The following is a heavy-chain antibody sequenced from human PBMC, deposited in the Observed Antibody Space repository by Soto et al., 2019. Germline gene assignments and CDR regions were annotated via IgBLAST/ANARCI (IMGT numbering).Heavy chain of an antibody. J-gene: IGHJ4*02. V-gene: IGHV3-23*01. D-gene: IGHD3-22*01. CDR1: GFTVSSYA. CDR3: AKNPGYYYDSTGYHFDY. CDR2: ISYGGGTT. Sequence: GGSLRLSCAASGFTVSSYAMSWVRQAPGKGLEWVSAISYGGGTTYYADSVKGRFTISRDNSKNTLYLQMNSLRAEDTAVYYCAKNPGYYYDSTGYHFDYWGQGTLVTVSS.